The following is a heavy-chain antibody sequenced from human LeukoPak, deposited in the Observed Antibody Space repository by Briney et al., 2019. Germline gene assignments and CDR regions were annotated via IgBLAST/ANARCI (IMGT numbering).Heavy chain of an antibody. CDR1: GFTFSSYA. Sequence: GGSLRLSCAVSGFTFSSYAMSWVRQAPGKGLEWVSAISGSGGSTYYADSVKGRFTISRDNSKNTLYLQMNSLRAEDTAVYYCAKVLGVRYYYDSSGQFDYWGQGTLVTVSS. D-gene: IGHD3-22*01. J-gene: IGHJ4*02. CDR2: ISGSGGST. CDR3: AKVLGVRYYYDSSGQFDY. V-gene: IGHV3-23*01.